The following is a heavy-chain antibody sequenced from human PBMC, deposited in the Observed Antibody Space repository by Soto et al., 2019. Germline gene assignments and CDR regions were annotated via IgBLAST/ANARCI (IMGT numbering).Heavy chain of an antibody. CDR3: ARDREIWFGELLSYYYYGMDV. D-gene: IGHD3-10*01. CDR2: ISSSSSTI. J-gene: IGHJ6*02. CDR1: GFTFSSYS. Sequence: SLRLSCAASGFTFSSYSMNWVRQAPGKGLEWVSYISSSSSTIYYADSVKGRFTISRDNAKNSLYLQMNSLRDEDTAVYYCARDREIWFGELLSYYYYGMDVWGQGTTVTVS. V-gene: IGHV3-48*02.